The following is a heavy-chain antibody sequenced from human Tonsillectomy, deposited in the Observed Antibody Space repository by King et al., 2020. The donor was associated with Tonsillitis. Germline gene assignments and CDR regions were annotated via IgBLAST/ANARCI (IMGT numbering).Heavy chain of an antibody. V-gene: IGHV1-8*01. CDR3: ARRGGRAGTTIDN. D-gene: IGHD1-1*01. Sequence: QLVQSGAEVKKPGASVKVSCKASGYTFTSYDINWVRQATGQGLEWRAWMNPKSGNTGYAQKFQGRVTMTRNTSITTADMELSSLRSEDTAVYYCARRGGRAGTTIDNWGQGTLVTVSS. CDR1: GYTFTSYD. CDR2: MNPKSGNT. J-gene: IGHJ4*02.